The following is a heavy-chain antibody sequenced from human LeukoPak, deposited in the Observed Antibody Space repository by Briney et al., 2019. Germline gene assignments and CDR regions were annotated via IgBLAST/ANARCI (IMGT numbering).Heavy chain of an antibody. CDR3: ARELVVETAFDI. D-gene: IGHD6-13*01. CDR1: GGSISSYY. J-gene: IGHJ3*02. CDR2: IYTSGST. V-gene: IGHV4-4*07. Sequence: SETLSLTRTVSGGSISSYYWRWIRQPAGKGLEWIGRIYTSGSTNYNPSLKSRLTISVRTTNNHFLLMLRNGTGADTAVYYCARELVVETAFDIWGQGTMVSVSS.